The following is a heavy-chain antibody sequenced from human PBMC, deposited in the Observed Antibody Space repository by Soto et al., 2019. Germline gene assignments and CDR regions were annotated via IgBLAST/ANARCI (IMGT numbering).Heavy chain of an antibody. CDR3: ARAPYSSGWYNWFDP. CDR2: MNPNSGNT. CDR1: GYTFTSYD. V-gene: IGHV1-8*01. D-gene: IGHD6-19*01. Sequence: RASVKVSCKASGYTFTSYDINWVRQATGQGLEWMGWMNPNSGNTGYAQKFQGRVTMTRNTSISTAYMELSSLRSEDTAVYYCARAPYSSGWYNWFDPWGQGTLVTVSS. J-gene: IGHJ5*02.